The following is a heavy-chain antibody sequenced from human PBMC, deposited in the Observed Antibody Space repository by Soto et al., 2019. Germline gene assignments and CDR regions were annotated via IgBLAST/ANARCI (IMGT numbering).Heavy chain of an antibody. J-gene: IGHJ4*02. D-gene: IGHD1-26*01. CDR1: GGSISSGNFY. CDR2: IYFSGST. CDR3: AHDSYSGKTYFDL. V-gene: IGHV4-30-4*01. Sequence: QLQESGPGLVRPSETLSLTCTVSGGSISSGNFYWSWIRQPPGKGLEWIGYIYFSGSTSYSPSLRSRLIISLHTPNYHFSLKLTSGTAAATGVYYCAHDSYSGKTYFDLWAQRALVTVSS.